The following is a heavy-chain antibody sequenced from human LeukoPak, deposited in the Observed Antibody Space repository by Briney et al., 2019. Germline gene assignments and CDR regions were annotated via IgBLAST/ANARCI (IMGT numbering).Heavy chain of an antibody. CDR1: GGSITSYY. Sequence: SETLSLTCTVSGGSITSYYWSWIRQPPGEGLEWIGYIYHSGSTSYNPSLKSRVTISLDTSKSELSLKMSSVTAADTAVYYCARERGDLLRYFDWLPDSWGQGTLVTVSS. V-gene: IGHV4-59*12. CDR3: ARERGDLLRYFDWLPDS. D-gene: IGHD3-9*01. J-gene: IGHJ5*02. CDR2: IYHSGST.